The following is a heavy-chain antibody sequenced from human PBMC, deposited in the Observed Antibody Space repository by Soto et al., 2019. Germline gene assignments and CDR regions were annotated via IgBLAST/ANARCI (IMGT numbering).Heavy chain of an antibody. D-gene: IGHD2-8*01. Sequence: QVQLVQSGAEVKKPGASVKVSCKASGYSFTDYHIHWVRQAPGQGLEWLGRINPKSGGTSTAQKFQGWVTMTTDTSIRTASMELTRLTSDDTAIYYCARGDSTDCSNSVCSFFYNHDMDVWGQGTTVTVSS. CDR1: GYSFTDYH. V-gene: IGHV1-2*04. J-gene: IGHJ6*02. CDR3: ARGDSTDCSNSVCSFFYNHDMDV. CDR2: INPKSGGT.